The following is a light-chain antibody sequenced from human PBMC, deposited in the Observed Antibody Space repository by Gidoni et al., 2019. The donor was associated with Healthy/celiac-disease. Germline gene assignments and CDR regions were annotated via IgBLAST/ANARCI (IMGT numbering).Light chain of an antibody. V-gene: IGKV2-28*01. J-gene: IGKJ1*01. CDR2: LGS. CDR1: QSLLHSNGYNY. Sequence: DIVLTQSPLSLPVTPGEPASISCRSSQSLLHSNGYNYLDWYLQKPGQSPQLLIYLGSNRASGVPDRFSGRGSGTDLTLKIRRVEAEDVGVYYCMQALQTWTFGQGTKVEIK. CDR3: MQALQTWT.